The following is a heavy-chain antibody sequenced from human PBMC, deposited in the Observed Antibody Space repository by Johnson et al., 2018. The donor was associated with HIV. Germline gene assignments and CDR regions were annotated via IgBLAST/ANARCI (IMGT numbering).Heavy chain of an antibody. J-gene: IGHJ3*02. CDR3: TTNFWSGFYPDAFDI. D-gene: IGHD3-3*01. CDR1: GFTFSNAW. V-gene: IGHV3-15*01. Sequence: MLLVESGGGLVKPGGSLRLPCAASGFTFSNAWMTWVRQAPGKGREWVGRIKSKSDGGTTDYAAPVSGRFSISRDDSETTVYLQMNSLKIEDTAVYYCTTNFWSGFYPDAFDIWGQGTMVTVSS. CDR2: IKSKSDGGTT.